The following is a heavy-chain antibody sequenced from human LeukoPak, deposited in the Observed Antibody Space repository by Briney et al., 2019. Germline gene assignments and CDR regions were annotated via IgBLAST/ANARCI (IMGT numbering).Heavy chain of an antibody. D-gene: IGHD2-2*02. CDR1: GDSISNYY. CDR2: VYTSGST. J-gene: IGHJ5*02. Sequence: SETLCLTCAVSGDSISNYYWSWIRQPAGKGLEWIGRVYTSGSTNYNPSLKSRVTMSVDTSKNQFSLKLSSVTAADTAVYYCARDSCRSISCYNNWFDPWGQGTLVTVSS. CDR3: ARDSCRSISCYNNWFDP. V-gene: IGHV4-4*07.